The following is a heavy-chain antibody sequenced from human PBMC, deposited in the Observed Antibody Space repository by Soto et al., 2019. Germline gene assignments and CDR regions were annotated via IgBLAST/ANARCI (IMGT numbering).Heavy chain of an antibody. D-gene: IGHD3-10*01. CDR3: SRGRDPPHGGRT. Sequence: QVQLQQWGAGLLKPSETLSLTCAVHSGSFSSYYCTWTRQPPGKGLEWIGEIHPSGATDYNPSPSNPPTTPLATSTTQFSLRLTSVTAADPAVYFSSRGRDPPHGGRTWGQGTLVTVSS. V-gene: IGHV4-34*02. CDR2: IHPSGAT. CDR1: SGSFSSYY. J-gene: IGHJ5*02.